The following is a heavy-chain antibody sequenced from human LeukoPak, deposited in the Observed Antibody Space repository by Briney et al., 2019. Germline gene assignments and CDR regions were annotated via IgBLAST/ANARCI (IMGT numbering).Heavy chain of an antibody. J-gene: IGHJ5*02. D-gene: IGHD4-17*01. Sequence: PSQTLSLTCTVSGGSISSGGYYWSWIRQPPGKGLEWIGYIYHSGSTYYNPSLKSRVTISVDRSKNQFSLKLSSVTAADTAVYYCARYGDYDNLGWFDPWGQGTLVTVSS. V-gene: IGHV4-30-2*01. CDR1: GGSISSGGYY. CDR2: IYHSGST. CDR3: ARYGDYDNLGWFDP.